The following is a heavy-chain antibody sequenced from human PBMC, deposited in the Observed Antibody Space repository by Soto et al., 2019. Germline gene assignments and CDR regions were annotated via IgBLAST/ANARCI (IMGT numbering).Heavy chain of an antibody. J-gene: IGHJ4*02. CDR3: ARLGSGSSLVY. CDR1: GDSMSGYY. D-gene: IGHD6-6*01. Sequence: QVQLQESGPGLVKPSETLTLICNVSGDSMSGYYGSWVRPPAGQGLEWIGRVYSSGVGNCNPSIERRVTMSIDTSKNQCSLRLRSVTAADTAIYFCARLGSGSSLVYWGQGSPVTVSS. CDR2: VYSSGVG. V-gene: IGHV4-4*07.